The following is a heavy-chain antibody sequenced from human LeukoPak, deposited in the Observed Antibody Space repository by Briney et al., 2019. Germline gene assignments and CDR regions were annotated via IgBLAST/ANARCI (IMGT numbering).Heavy chain of an antibody. CDR2: INPNSGGT. D-gene: IGHD3-22*01. CDR3: ARFGPDYYDTSGYGFDH. V-gene: IGHV1-2*02. J-gene: IGHJ4*02. Sequence: ASVKVSCKASGYSFIDYHIHWVRQAPGQGLEWMGWINPNSGGTDYTLKFQRRVTMTRDTSISTAYMELSGLTSDDTAVYYCARFGPDYYDTSGYGFDHWGQGTLVTVSS. CDR1: GYSFIDYH.